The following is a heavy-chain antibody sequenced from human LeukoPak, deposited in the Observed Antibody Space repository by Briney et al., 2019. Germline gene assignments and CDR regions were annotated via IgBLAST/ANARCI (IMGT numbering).Heavy chain of an antibody. Sequence: GASVKVSCKASGGTFSSYAISWVRQAPGQGLEWMGWISAYNGNTNYAQKLQGRVTMTTDTSTSTAYMELRSLRSDDTAVYYCARGNNPLVVTDAFDIWGQGTMVTVSS. V-gene: IGHV1-18*01. CDR1: GGTFSSYA. J-gene: IGHJ3*02. D-gene: IGHD3-22*01. CDR3: ARGNNPLVVTDAFDI. CDR2: ISAYNGNT.